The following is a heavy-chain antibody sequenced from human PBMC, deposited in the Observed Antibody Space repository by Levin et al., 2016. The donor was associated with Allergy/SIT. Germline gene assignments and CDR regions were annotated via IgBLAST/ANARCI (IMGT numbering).Heavy chain of an antibody. CDR1: GYTFTSYA. CDR2: INAGNGNT. D-gene: IGHD6-19*01. V-gene: IGHV1-3*01. Sequence: ASVKVSCKASGYTFTSYAMHWVRQAPGQRLEWMGWINAGNGNTKYSQKFQGRVTITRDTSASTAYMELSSLRSEDTAVYYCASMVAEGGSGWKYYYYGMDVWGQGTTVTVSS. CDR3: ASMVAEGGSGWKYYYYGMDV. J-gene: IGHJ6*02.